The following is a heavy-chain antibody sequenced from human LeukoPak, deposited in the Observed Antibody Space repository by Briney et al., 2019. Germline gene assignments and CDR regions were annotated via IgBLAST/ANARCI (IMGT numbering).Heavy chain of an antibody. CDR2: MNPNSGNT. V-gene: IGHV1-8*01. CDR1: GYTFTSYE. Sequence: GASVKVSCKASGYTFTSYEINWVRQTTGQGLEWMGWMNPNSGNTGYAQKFQGRVTMTRNTSISTAYMELSSLRSEDTAVYYCASSLSSGLEFDPWGQGTLVTVSS. J-gene: IGHJ5*02. CDR3: ASSLSSGLEFDP. D-gene: IGHD6-19*01.